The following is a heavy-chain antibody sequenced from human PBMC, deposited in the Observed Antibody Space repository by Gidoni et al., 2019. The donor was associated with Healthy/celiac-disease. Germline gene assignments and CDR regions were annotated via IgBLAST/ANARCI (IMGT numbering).Heavy chain of an antibody. Sequence: QVQLQESGPGLVKPSETLSLTCTVSGYSISSGYYWGWIRQPPGKGLEWIGSIYHSGSTYYNPSLKRRVNISVDTSKNQFSLKLYSVTAADTAVYYCARDLRDSSSWYNWYFDLWGRGTLVTVSS. J-gene: IGHJ2*01. D-gene: IGHD6-13*01. CDR1: GYSISSGYY. V-gene: IGHV4-38-2*02. CDR2: IYHSGST. CDR3: ARDLRDSSSWYNWYFDL.